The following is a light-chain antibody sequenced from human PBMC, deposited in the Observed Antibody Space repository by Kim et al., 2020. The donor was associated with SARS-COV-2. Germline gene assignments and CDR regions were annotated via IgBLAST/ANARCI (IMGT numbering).Light chain of an antibody. V-gene: IGLV3-1*01. J-gene: IGLJ3*02. CDR3: QAWDTNTAV. Sequence: SYELTQPPSVSVSPGQTATITCSGDKLSDTWVFWYQLKPGQSPVLLIYEDSNRPSGIPDLFSGSNSGDTATLTISGTQSTDEADYYCQAWDTNTAVFGGGTQLTVL. CDR2: EDS. CDR1: KLSDTW.